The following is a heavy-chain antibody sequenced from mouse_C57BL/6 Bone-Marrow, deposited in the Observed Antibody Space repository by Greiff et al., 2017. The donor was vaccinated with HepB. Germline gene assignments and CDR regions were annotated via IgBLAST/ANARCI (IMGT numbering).Heavy chain of an antibody. CDR3: ARRLGDY. CDR2: INPKHGGT. V-gene: IGHV1-18*01. CDR1: GYTFTDYN. Sequence: EVQLQQSGPELVKPGASVKIPCKASGYTFTDYNLDWVKQSHGKRLEWIGDINPKHGGTIYNQKFKGKATLTVDKSYSTAYMELRSLTSEDTAVYYCARRLGDYWGQGTSVTVSS. J-gene: IGHJ4*01.